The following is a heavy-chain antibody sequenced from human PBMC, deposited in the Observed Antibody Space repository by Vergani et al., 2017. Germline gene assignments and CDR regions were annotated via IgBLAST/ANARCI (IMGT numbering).Heavy chain of an antibody. Sequence: QVRLQESGPGLVKPSQILSLTCNVSGASISRGDYYWSWVRQPPGKGLEWIAFIYHTGSAFYNPSLKSRVAMSLDTSTNQFSLRLTSVIAADTAVYYCARGDVLTGFYSRAYFDLWGQGTLVTVSS. CDR1: GASISRGDYY. V-gene: IGHV4-30-4*08. CDR2: IYHTGSA. J-gene: IGHJ4*02. D-gene: IGHD3-9*01. CDR3: ARGDVLTGFYSRAYFDL.